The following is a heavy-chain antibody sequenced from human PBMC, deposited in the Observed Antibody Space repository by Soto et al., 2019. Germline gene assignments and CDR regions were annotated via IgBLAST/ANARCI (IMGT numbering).Heavy chain of an antibody. CDR3: ARRSLVGATPGYFDS. J-gene: IGHJ4*02. D-gene: IGHD1-26*01. CDR2: IIPIFGTA. CDR1: GGTFSSYA. Sequence: ASVKVSCKPSGGTFSSYAISWVRQAPGRGRQWMGGIIPIFGTANYAQKIQGRVTITADESTSTPYMEPRSLKSEDTAVYYCARRSLVGATPGYFDSWGQGTMVTVSS. V-gene: IGHV1-69*13.